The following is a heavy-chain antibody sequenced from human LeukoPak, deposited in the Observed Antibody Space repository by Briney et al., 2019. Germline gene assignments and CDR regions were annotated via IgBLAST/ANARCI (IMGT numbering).Heavy chain of an antibody. CDR2: IIPIFGTA. J-gene: IGHJ4*01. Sequence: SVKVSCKASGGTFSSYAISWVRQAPGQGLEWMGGIIPIFGTANYAQKFQGRVTITADESTSTAYMELSSLRSEDTAVYYWSEGVTYFDFWGQGTLATGSS. V-gene: IGHV1-69*13. CDR3: SEGVTYFDF. D-gene: IGHD4-11*01. CDR1: GGTFSSYA.